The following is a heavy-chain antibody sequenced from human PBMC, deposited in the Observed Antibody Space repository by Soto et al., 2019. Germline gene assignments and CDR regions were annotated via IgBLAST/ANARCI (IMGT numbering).Heavy chain of an antibody. Sequence: QVQLVESGGGVVQPGRSLRLSCAASGFTFSSYAMHWVRRAPGKGLEWVAVISYDGSNKYYADSVKGRFIISRDNSKNTLYLQMNSLRAEDTAVYYCARDQDDSSGYPHYWGQGTLVTVSS. J-gene: IGHJ4*02. CDR1: GFTFSSYA. V-gene: IGHV3-30-3*01. D-gene: IGHD3-22*01. CDR2: ISYDGSNK. CDR3: ARDQDDSSGYPHY.